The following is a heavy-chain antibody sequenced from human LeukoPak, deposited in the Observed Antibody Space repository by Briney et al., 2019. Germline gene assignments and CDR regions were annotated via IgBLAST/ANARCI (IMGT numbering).Heavy chain of an antibody. CDR2: IHYSGST. D-gene: IGHD3-9*01. CDR1: GGSINSYY. Sequence: SETLSLTCTVSGGSINSYYWSWIRQPPGKGLQWIGCIHYSGSTNYNPSLKSRVTISVDTSKNQFSLKLSSVTAADTAVYYCARFLAGTRHFHFYYYMDVWGKGTTVTISS. J-gene: IGHJ6*03. CDR3: ARFLAGTRHFHFYYYMDV. V-gene: IGHV4-59*01.